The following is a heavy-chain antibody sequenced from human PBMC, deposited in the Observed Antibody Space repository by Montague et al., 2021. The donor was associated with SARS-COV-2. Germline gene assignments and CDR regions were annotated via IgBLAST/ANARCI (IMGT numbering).Heavy chain of an antibody. CDR1: GGSFSSSSYY. V-gene: IGHV4-39*01. Sequence: SETLSLTCTVYGGSFSSSSYYWGCIRQRQGKGLAWIGSLYYSASNYSNPYLKSRVTISVDTSKNQFSLTLSSVTAADTAVYYCARLGDILTGYYIWFDPWGQGTPVTVSS. CDR2: LYYSASN. D-gene: IGHD3-9*01. CDR3: ARLGDILTGYYIWFDP. J-gene: IGHJ5*01.